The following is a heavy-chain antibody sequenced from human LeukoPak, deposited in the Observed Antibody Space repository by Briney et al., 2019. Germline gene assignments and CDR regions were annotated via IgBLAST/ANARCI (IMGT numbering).Heavy chain of an antibody. Sequence: GGSLRLSCAASGFTFSSYSMNWVRQAPGKGLEWVSSISSSSSYIYYADSVKGRFTISRDNAKNSLYLQMNSLRAEDTAVYYCARDRGVYGDYSYYGMDVWGQGTTVTVSS. V-gene: IGHV3-21*01. CDR2: ISSSSSYI. CDR3: ARDRGVYGDYSYYGMDV. CDR1: GFTFSSYS. D-gene: IGHD3-10*01. J-gene: IGHJ6*02.